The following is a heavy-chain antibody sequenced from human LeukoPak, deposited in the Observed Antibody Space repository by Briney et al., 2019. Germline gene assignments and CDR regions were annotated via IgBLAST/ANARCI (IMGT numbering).Heavy chain of an antibody. CDR3: ARHQPSSGSYYPHAFDI. CDR2: IYYSGST. V-gene: IGHV4-59*08. D-gene: IGHD3-10*01. CDR1: GGSISSYY. Sequence: SETLSLTCTVSGGSISSYYWSWIRQPPGKGLEWIGYIYYSGSTNYNPSLKSRVTISVDTSKNQFSLKLSSVTAADTAVYYCARHQPSSGSYYPHAFDIWGQGTMVTVSS. J-gene: IGHJ3*02.